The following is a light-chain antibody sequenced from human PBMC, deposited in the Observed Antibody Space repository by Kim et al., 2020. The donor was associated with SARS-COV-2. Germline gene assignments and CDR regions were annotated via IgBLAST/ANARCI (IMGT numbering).Light chain of an antibody. J-gene: IGLJ2*01. CDR2: DSS. CDR3: QVWDGVTDHVV. CDR1: SIGSRL. Sequence: SYELTQPPSVSVAPGETARITCGETSIGSRLVHWYQQTPGQAPVLVVYDSSDRPSGIPERFSGSNSGNTVTLTISRVEAGDEADYYCQVWDGVTDHVVFGGGTQLTVL. V-gene: IGLV3-21*02.